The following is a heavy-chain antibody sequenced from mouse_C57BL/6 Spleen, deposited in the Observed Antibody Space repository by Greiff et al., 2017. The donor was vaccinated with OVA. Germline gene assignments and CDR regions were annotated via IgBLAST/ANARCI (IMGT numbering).Heavy chain of an antibody. J-gene: IGHJ4*01. CDR3: ARSGTTDYAMDY. CDR2: IYPGDGDT. D-gene: IGHD1-1*01. Sequence: VKLMESGAELVKPGASVKISCKASGYAFSSYWLNWLKQRPGRGLGWIGQIYPGDGDTNYNGKFKGKATLTADKSSSTAYMQLSSLTSEDSAVYFCARSGTTDYAMDYWGQGTSGTVSS. V-gene: IGHV1-80*01. CDR1: GYAFSSYW.